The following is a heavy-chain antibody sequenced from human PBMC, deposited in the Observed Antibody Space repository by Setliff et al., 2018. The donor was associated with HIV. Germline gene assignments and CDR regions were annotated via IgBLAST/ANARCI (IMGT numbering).Heavy chain of an antibody. CDR1: GYTFTSYA. Sequence: ASVKVSCKASGYTFTSYAMNWVRQAPGQGLEWMGWINTNTGTPTYAQGFTGRFVFSLDTSVSTAYLQISSLKAEDTAVYYCARGYSSSWAYYFDYWGQGTLVTVSS. J-gene: IGHJ4*02. D-gene: IGHD6-13*01. CDR2: INTNTGTP. CDR3: ARGYSSSWAYYFDY. V-gene: IGHV7-4-1*02.